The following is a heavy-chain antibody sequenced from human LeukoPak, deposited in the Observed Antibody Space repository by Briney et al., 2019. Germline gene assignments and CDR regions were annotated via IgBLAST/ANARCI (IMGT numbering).Heavy chain of an antibody. Sequence: PGGSLRLSCAASTFTFSSYNMNWVRQAPGKGLEWVSAISGSGGSTYYADSVKGRFTISRDNSKNTLYLQMNSLRAEDTAVYYCAKDRQGVAAICDRCFDAFDIWGQGTMVTVSS. J-gene: IGHJ3*02. CDR2: ISGSGGST. CDR1: TFTFSSYN. D-gene: IGHD2-2*02. CDR3: AKDRQGVAAICDRCFDAFDI. V-gene: IGHV3-23*01.